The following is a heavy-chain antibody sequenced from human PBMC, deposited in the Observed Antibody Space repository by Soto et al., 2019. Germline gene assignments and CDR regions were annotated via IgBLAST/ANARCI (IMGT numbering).Heavy chain of an antibody. J-gene: IGHJ4*02. CDR2: IKSKTDGGTT. D-gene: IGHD3-16*02. V-gene: IGHV3-15*01. CDR3: TTDPLNMITFGGVIEFDY. Sequence: GGSLRLSCAASGFPFSDSAMHWVRQASGKGLEWVGRIKSKTDGGTTDYAAPVKGRFTISRDDSKNTLYLQMNSLKTEDTAAYYCTTDPLNMITFGGVIEFDYWGQGTLVTVSS. CDR1: GFPFSDSA.